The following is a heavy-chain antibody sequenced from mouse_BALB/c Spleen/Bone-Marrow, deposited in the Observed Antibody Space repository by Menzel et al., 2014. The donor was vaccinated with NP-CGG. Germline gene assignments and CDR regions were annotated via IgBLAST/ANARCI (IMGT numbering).Heavy chain of an antibody. J-gene: IGHJ2*01. CDR3: ARGGNYGY. CDR2: IFPGIGTT. Sequence: QVQLKESGAELVKPGASVKLSCKPSGYTFTNYWIQWVKQRPGGGLGWIGEIFPGIGTTYYNEKFKGKATLTKDTSSSTDYMQLSSLTSEDSAVYFCARGGNYGYWGQGTTLAVSS. V-gene: IGHV1S132*01. CDR1: GYTFTNYW. D-gene: IGHD2-1*01.